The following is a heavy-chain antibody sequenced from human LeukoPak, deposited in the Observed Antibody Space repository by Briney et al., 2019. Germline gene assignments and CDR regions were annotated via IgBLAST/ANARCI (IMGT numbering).Heavy chain of an antibody. V-gene: IGHV3-7*01. J-gene: IGHJ4*02. CDR1: GFTFSSYW. CDR2: IKQDGSEK. D-gene: IGHD2-15*01. CDR3: VQGWRDN. Sequence: AGGSLRLSCAASGFTFSSYWMSWVRQVPGKGLEWVANIKQDGSEKYYVDSVKGRFTISRDNGKNSLCLQMNSLRVEDTAVYYCVQGWRDNWGQGTLVTVSS.